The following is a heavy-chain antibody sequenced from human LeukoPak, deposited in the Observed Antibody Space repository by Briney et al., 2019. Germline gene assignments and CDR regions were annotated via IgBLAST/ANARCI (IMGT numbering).Heavy chain of an antibody. V-gene: IGHV4-4*07. J-gene: IGHJ6*03. Sequence: SEALSLTCTVSGGSISSYYWSWIRQPAGKGLEWIGRIYTSGSTNYNPSLKSRVTMSVDTSKNQFSLKLSSVTAADTAVYYCARGVGSSGWYAFGYYYYMDVWGKGTTVTVSS. CDR2: IYTSGST. D-gene: IGHD6-19*01. CDR3: ARGVGSSGWYAFGYYYYMDV. CDR1: GGSISSYY.